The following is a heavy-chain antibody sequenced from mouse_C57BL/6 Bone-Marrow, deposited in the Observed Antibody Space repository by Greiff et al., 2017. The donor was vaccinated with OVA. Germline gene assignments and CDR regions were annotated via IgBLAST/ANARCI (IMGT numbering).Heavy chain of an antibody. V-gene: IGHV5-2*03. CDR3: ARRSSSIYWYFDV. CDR1: EYAFTSHD. D-gene: IGHD1-1*01. J-gene: IGHJ1*03. CDR2: INSDGGST. Sequence: EVMLVESGGGLVQPGESLKLSCEAYEYAFTSHDMSWVRKTPEKRLEWVAAINSDGGSTYYPDTMESRFIISRDNTKKTLFLQMSSLRSEDTALYYCARRSSSIYWYFDVWGTGTTVTVSS.